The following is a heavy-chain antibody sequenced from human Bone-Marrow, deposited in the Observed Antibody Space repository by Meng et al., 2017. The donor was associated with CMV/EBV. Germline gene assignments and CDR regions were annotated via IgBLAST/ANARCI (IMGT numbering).Heavy chain of an antibody. CDR1: GYTFSAYY. Sequence: ASVKVSCKASGYTFSAYYMNWVRQAPGQGLEWLGWINPNSNATNYAHKFLGRVTMTRDTSISTAYMELSRLRSDDTAVYYCARVYYYDSSGLYYWGQGTLVTVSS. CDR3: ARVYYYDSSGLYY. J-gene: IGHJ4*02. V-gene: IGHV1-2*07. CDR2: INPNSNAT. D-gene: IGHD3-22*01.